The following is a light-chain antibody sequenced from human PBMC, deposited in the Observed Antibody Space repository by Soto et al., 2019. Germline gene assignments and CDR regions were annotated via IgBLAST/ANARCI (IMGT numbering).Light chain of an antibody. J-gene: IGKJ1*01. Sequence: DIVMTQSPLSLTVTPGEPASISCRSSRSLLKANGYTYFHWFLQKPGQSPQLLIYLGSNRASGVPDKFSGRGSGTDFTLKITRVEAEDVGVYYCMHALQTPQTFGKGTKVDI. CDR3: MHALQTPQT. V-gene: IGKV2-28*01. CDR1: RSLLKANGYTY. CDR2: LGS.